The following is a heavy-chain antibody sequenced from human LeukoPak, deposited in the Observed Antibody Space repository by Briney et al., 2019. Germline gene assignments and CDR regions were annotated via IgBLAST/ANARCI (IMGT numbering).Heavy chain of an antibody. Sequence: SQTLSLTCTVSGGSISSGDYYWSWIRQPPGKGLEWIGYIYYSGSTYYNPSLKSRVTIPVDTSKNQFSLKLSSVTAADTAVYYCASWLRVGATNHLDYWGQGTLVTVSS. V-gene: IGHV4-30-4*08. D-gene: IGHD1-26*01. J-gene: IGHJ4*02. CDR3: ASWLRVGATNHLDY. CDR2: IYYSGST. CDR1: GGSISSGDYY.